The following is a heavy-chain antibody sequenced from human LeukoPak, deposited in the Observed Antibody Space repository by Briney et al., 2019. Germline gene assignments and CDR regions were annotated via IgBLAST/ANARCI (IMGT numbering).Heavy chain of an antibody. CDR3: ARDRGSTYCYDSSGYYYRY. V-gene: IGHV3-7*01. D-gene: IGHD3-22*01. CDR2: IKQDGSEK. J-gene: IGHJ4*02. CDR1: GFTFSSYW. Sequence: PGGSLRLSCAASGFTFSSYWMSWVRQAPGKGLEWVANIKQDGSEKYYVDSVKGRFTISRDNAKNSLYLQMNSLRAEDTAVYYCARDRGSTYCYDSSGYYYRYWGQGTLVTVSS.